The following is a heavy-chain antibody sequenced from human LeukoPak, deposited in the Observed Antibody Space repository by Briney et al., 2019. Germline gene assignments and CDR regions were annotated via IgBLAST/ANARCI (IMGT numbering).Heavy chain of an antibody. Sequence: SETLSLTCTVSGGSISSYYWSWMRQPPGKGLEWIGYFSYSGGTSYDPSLKSRVTISVDTSKNQFSLNLRSVTAADTAVYYCARHAFNYYFDYWGQGTLVTVSS. D-gene: IGHD3-3*02. CDR2: FSYSGGT. CDR1: GGSISSYY. V-gene: IGHV4-59*08. J-gene: IGHJ4*02. CDR3: ARHAFNYYFDY.